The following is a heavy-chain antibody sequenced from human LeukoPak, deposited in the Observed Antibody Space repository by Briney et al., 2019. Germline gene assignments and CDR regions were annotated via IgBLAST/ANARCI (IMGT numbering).Heavy chain of an antibody. CDR1: GFTFSSYG. D-gene: IGHD3-10*01. Sequence: PGGSLRLSCAASGFTFSSYGMHWVRQAPGKGLVWVAVIWYDGSNKYYADSVKGRFTISRDNSKNTLYLQMNSLRAEDTAVYYCARESRGGKYFDYWGQGTLVTVSS. J-gene: IGHJ4*02. V-gene: IGHV3-33*01. CDR2: IWYDGSNK. CDR3: ARESRGGKYFDY.